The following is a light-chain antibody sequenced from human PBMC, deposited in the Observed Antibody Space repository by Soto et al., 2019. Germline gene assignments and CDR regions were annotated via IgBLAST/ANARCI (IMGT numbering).Light chain of an antibody. Sequence: EIVLTQSPGTLSLSPGERATLSCRASQSVSSSSLAWYQQNPGQAPRLLIYEASSRATGIPDRFSGSGSGTDFTLTIIRLEPEDFAVYYCQQYRTFGQGTKVDMK. CDR1: QSVSSSS. J-gene: IGKJ1*01. CDR2: EAS. V-gene: IGKV3-20*01. CDR3: QQYRT.